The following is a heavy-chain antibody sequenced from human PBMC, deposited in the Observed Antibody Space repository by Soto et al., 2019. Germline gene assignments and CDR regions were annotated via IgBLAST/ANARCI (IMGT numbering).Heavy chain of an antibody. Sequence: GGSLRLSCAASGFTFSSYGMHWVRQAPGKGLEWVAVIWYDGSNKYYADSVKGRFTISRDNSKNTLYLQMNSLRAEDTAVYYCARDRGLLGVDAFDIWGQGTMVTVSS. CDR1: GFTFSSYG. CDR2: IWYDGSNK. CDR3: ARDRGLLGVDAFDI. D-gene: IGHD1-26*01. J-gene: IGHJ3*02. V-gene: IGHV3-33*01.